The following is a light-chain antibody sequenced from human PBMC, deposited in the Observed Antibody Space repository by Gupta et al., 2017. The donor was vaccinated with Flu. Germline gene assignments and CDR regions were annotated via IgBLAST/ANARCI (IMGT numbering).Light chain of an antibody. Sequence: GDRVTITFRASQGVSSYLAWYQQKPGKAPKLLIYAAFTLQSGVPSRFSGSGSGTEFTLTISSLQPEDFATYYCLQLNSYPRTFGQGTKVEIK. V-gene: IGKV1-9*01. CDR3: LQLNSYPRT. CDR1: QGVSSY. J-gene: IGKJ1*01. CDR2: AAF.